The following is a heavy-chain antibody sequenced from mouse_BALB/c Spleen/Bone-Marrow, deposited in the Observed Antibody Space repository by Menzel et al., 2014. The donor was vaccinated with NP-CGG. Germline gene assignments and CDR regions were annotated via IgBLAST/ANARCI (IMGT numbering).Heavy chain of an antibody. J-gene: IGHJ3*01. D-gene: IGHD2-4*01. V-gene: IGHV1-31*01. Sequence: VQLQQSGPELVKPGASVKISCKASGYSFTGYYMHWVKQSHVKSPEWIGRINPYNGATSYNQNFKDKASLTVDKSSSTAYMELHSLTSEDSAVYYCARCRDYDGSWFAYWGQGTLVTVSA. CDR3: ARCRDYDGSWFAY. CDR1: GYSFTGYY. CDR2: INPYNGAT.